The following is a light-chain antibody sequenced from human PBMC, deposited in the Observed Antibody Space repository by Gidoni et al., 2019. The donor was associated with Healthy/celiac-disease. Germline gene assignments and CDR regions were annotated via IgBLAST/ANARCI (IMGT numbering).Light chain of an antibody. J-gene: IGKJ2*01. Sequence: DIQMTQSPSSLSASVGDRVTITCQASKDITNYLNWYQQKPGKAPKPLIYDASNLEKGVPSRFSGSGSGTDFTSTISSLQPEDIATYYCQQHDNPRQYTFGQGTKLEIK. V-gene: IGKV1-33*01. CDR1: KDITNY. CDR2: DAS. CDR3: QQHDNPRQYT.